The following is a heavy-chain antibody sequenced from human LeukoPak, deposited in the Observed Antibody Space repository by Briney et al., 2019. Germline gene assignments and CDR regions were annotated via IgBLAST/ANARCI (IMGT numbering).Heavy chain of an antibody. V-gene: IGHV3-21*01. CDR2: ISSSSSYI. D-gene: IGHD4-17*01. CDR1: GFTFSSYA. J-gene: IGHJ4*02. CDR3: ASSDDYGDYPVDY. Sequence: GGSLRLSCAASGFTFSSYAMSWVRQAPGKGLEWVSSISSSSSYIYYADSVKGRFTISRDNAKNSLYLQMNSLRAEDTAVYYCASSDDYGDYPVDYWGQGTLVTVSS.